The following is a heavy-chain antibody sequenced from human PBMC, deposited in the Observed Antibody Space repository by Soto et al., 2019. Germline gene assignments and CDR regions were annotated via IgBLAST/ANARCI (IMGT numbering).Heavy chain of an antibody. CDR2: INPNSGGT. CDR3: ARVSTSIAARPEDWFDP. J-gene: IGHJ5*02. Sequence: QVQLVQSGAEVKKPGSSVKVSCKASGYTFTGYYMHWVRQAPGQGLEWMGWINPNSGGTNYAQKFQGRVTMTRDTSISTAYMELSRLSSDDTAVYYCARVSTSIAARPEDWFDPWGQGTLVTVSS. D-gene: IGHD6-6*01. V-gene: IGHV1-2*02. CDR1: GYTFTGYY.